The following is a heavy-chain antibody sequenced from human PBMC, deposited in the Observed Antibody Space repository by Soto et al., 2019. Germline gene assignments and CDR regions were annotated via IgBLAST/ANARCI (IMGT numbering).Heavy chain of an antibody. V-gene: IGHV1-2*04. CDR2: INPNSGGT. J-gene: IGHJ6*02. CDR3: ARGGSSGGYYYYYYGMDV. CDR1: GYTFTGYY. D-gene: IGHD2-15*01. Sequence: ASVKVSCKASGYTFTGYYMHWVRQAPGQGLEWMGWINPNSGGTNYAQKFQGWVTMTRDTSISTAYMELSKLRSDDTAVYYCARGGSSGGYYYYYYGMDVWGQGTTVTVSS.